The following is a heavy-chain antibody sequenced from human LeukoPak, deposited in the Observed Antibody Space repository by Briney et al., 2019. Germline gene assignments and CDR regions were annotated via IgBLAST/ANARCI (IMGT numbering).Heavy chain of an antibody. CDR2: IYPGDSDT. D-gene: IGHD2-2*01. J-gene: IGHJ3*02. Sequence: GESLKISCKGSGYSFTSYWTGWVRQMPGKGLEWMGIIYPGDSDTRYSPSFQGQVTISADKSISTAYLQWSSLKASDTAMYYCARPVVPAANAFDIWGQGTMVTVSS. V-gene: IGHV5-51*01. CDR1: GYSFTSYW. CDR3: ARPVVPAANAFDI.